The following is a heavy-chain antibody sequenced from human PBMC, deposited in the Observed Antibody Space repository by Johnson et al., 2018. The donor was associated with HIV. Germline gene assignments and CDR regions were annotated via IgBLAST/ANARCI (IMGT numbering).Heavy chain of an antibody. CDR1: GFTFSDYY. V-gene: IGHV3-11*04. CDR2: ITGSGSSI. J-gene: IGHJ3*02. Sequence: QVQLVESGGGGVQPGRSLRLSCVVSGFTFSDYYMSWIRQAPGKGLEWVSYITGSGSSIYYADSVKGRFTISRDNAKNSLYLQMDSLRAEDTAVYYCATGENLKWELRFVDAFDNWGQGTMVTVSS. D-gene: IGHD1-26*01. CDR3: ATGENLKWELRFVDAFDN.